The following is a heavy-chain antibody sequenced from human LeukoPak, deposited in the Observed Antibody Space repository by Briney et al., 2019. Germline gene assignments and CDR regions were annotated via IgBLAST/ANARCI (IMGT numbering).Heavy chain of an antibody. CDR2: INHSGST. J-gene: IGHJ4*02. Sequence: SETLSLTCAVYGGSFSAYYWSWTRQPPGKGLEWIGEINHSGSTNYNPSLKSRVTISVDTSKNQFSLKLSSVTAADTAVYYCARVSAAARTFDSWGQGTLVTVSS. D-gene: IGHD6-6*01. CDR1: GGSFSAYY. CDR3: ARVSAAARTFDS. V-gene: IGHV4-34*01.